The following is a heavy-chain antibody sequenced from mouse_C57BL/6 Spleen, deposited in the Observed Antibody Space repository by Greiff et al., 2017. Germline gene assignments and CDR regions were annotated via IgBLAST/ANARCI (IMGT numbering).Heavy chain of an antibody. CDR1: GYTFTSYW. D-gene: IGHD3-2*02. CDR2: IDPSDSYT. V-gene: IGHV1-69*01. CDR3: ARFQANAMDD. J-gene: IGHJ4*01. Sequence: QVQLQQPGAELVMPGASVKLSCKASGYTFTSYWMHWVKQRPGQGLVWIGEIDPSDSYTNYNQKFKGKSTLTVDKSSSTAYMQLSSLTSEDSAVYYCARFQANAMDDWGQGTSVTVSS.